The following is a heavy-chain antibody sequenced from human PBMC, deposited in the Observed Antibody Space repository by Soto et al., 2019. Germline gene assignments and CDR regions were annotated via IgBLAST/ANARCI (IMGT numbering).Heavy chain of an antibody. CDR3: ATRAGAPAD. V-gene: IGHV3-7*01. Sequence: LRLSCAASGFTFSSYAMSWVRQAPGKGLEWVANINEDGNKQNYVDSVRGRFTISRDNAKTSVHLQMNSLRVEDTAVYYCATRAGAPADWGQGTLVTVSS. CDR1: GFTFSSYA. J-gene: IGHJ4*02. D-gene: IGHD6-25*01. CDR2: INEDGNKQ.